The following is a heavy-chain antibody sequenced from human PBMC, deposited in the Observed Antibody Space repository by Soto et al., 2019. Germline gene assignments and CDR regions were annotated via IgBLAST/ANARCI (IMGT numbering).Heavy chain of an antibody. V-gene: IGHV4-59*01. CDR1: GGSISSYY. Sequence: PSETLSLTCTVSGGSISSYYWSWIRQPPGKGLEWIGYIYYSGSTNYNPSLKSRVTISVDTSKNQFSLKLSSVTAADTAVYYCARNHYGSGSSNWFDPWGQGTLVTVSS. CDR3: ARNHYGSGSSNWFDP. CDR2: IYYSGST. D-gene: IGHD3-10*01. J-gene: IGHJ5*02.